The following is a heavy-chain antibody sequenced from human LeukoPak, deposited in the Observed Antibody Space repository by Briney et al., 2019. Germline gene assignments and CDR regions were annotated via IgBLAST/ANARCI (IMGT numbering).Heavy chain of an antibody. D-gene: IGHD3-3*01. CDR2: IYYSGST. Sequence: SETLSLTCTVSGGSISSYYWSWIRQPPGKGLEWIGYIYYSGSTNYNPSLKSRVTISVDTSKNQFSLKLSSVTAADTAVYYCARSYYDFWSGQIPAYFDYWGQGTLVTVSS. J-gene: IGHJ4*02. CDR3: ARSYYDFWSGQIPAYFDY. V-gene: IGHV4-59*12. CDR1: GGSISSYY.